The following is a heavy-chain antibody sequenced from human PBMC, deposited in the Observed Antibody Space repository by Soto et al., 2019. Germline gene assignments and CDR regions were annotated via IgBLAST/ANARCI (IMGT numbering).Heavy chain of an antibody. V-gene: IGHV4-61*01. CDR3: ARATSPTGTPFYYYYGMDV. D-gene: IGHD1-1*01. Sequence: PSETLSLTCTVSGGSVSTGSYDWSWIRQPPGKGRDGIGYMFYSGSTNYNPSLKSRVTISVDTSKNQFSLKLSSVTAADKAVYYCARATSPTGTPFYYYYGMDVWGQGTTVTVSS. CDR1: GGSVSTGSYD. J-gene: IGHJ6*02. CDR2: MFYSGST.